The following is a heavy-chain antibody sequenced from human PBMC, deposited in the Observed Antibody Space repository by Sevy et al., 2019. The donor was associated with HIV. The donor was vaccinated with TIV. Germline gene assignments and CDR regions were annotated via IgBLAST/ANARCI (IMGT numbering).Heavy chain of an antibody. D-gene: IGHD6-19*01. Sequence: GGSLRLSCAASGFTFSSYSMNWVRQAPGKGLEWVSSISSSSSYIYYADSVKGRFTISRDNAKNSLYLQMNSLRAEDTAVYYCARDRVAVAGIVFQHWGQGTLLTVSS. CDR1: GFTFSSYS. J-gene: IGHJ1*01. V-gene: IGHV3-21*01. CDR2: ISSSSSYI. CDR3: ARDRVAVAGIVFQH.